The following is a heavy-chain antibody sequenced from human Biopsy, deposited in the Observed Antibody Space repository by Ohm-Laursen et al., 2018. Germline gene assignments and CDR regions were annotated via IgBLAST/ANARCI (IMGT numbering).Heavy chain of an antibody. CDR3: ARATNSTGWPYYYFYGMDV. J-gene: IGHJ6*02. CDR2: IYYSGST. V-gene: IGHV4-59*01. Sequence: VSLSFTCTVSSGSISSDYWLWIRQTPGKGLVWIGYIYYSGSTSYNPSLKSRVTISVDTSKNQFSLRLNSVTAADTAVYYCARATNSTGWPYYYFYGMDVWGQGTTVTVSS. CDR1: SGSISSDY. D-gene: IGHD2/OR15-2a*01.